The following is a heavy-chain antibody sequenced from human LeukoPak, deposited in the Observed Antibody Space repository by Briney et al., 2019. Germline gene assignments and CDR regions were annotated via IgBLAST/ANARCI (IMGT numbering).Heavy chain of an antibody. D-gene: IGHD4-17*01. Sequence: GGSLRLSCAPSIHTFSSYWMSWVRQAPGKGLEWVANIKQDGSEKYYVDFVKGRFTISRDNAKNSLYLQMNSLGAEDTAVYYCATKYTVTSNFDYWGQGTLVTVSS. CDR2: IKQDGSEK. CDR1: IHTFSSYW. CDR3: ATKYTVTSNFDY. J-gene: IGHJ4*02. V-gene: IGHV3-7*01.